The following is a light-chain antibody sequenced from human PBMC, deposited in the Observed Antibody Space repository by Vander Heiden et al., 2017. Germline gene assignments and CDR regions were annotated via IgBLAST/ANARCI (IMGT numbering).Light chain of an antibody. CDR1: QSISSY. V-gene: IGKV1-39*01. J-gene: IGKJ1*01. Sequence: DIQMTQSPSSLSASVGDRVTITCRASQSISSYLNWFQQKPGQAPKLLIYASYTLQTGVPPRFSGTGSGTDFTLTIRSLQPEDIATYFCQQILYHTWTFGQGTKVEIK. CDR2: ASY. CDR3: QQILYHTWT.